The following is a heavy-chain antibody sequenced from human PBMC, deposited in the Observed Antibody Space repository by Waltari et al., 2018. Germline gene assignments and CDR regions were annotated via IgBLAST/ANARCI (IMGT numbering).Heavy chain of an antibody. CDR3: ARDLQWLVFDY. Sequence: EVQLVESGGGLVKPGGSLRLSCAASALTFSRHRMDCVRQAPGKGLEWVSSISSSSSYIYYADSVKGRFTISRDNAKNSLYLQMNSLRAEDTAVYYCARDLQWLVFDYWGQGTLVTVSS. V-gene: IGHV3-21*01. D-gene: IGHD6-19*01. CDR2: ISSSSSYI. CDR1: ALTFSRHR. J-gene: IGHJ4*02.